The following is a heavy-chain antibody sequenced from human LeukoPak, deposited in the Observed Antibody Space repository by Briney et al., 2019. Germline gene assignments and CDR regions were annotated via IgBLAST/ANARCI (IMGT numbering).Heavy chain of an antibody. V-gene: IGHV3-48*01. J-gene: IGHJ5*02. D-gene: IGHD6-6*01. CDR3: ARGGSSSFYNNWFDP. CDR1: GFTFSSYS. Sequence: GGSLRLFCAAFGFTFSSYSMNWVRQAPGKGLEWVSYISSSSSTIYYADSVKGRFTISRDNAKNSLYLQMNSLRAEDTAVYYCARGGSSSFYNNWFDPWGQGTLVTVSS. CDR2: ISSSSSTI.